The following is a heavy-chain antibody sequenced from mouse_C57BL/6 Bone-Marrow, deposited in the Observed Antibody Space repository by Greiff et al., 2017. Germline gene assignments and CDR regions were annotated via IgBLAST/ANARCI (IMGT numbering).Heavy chain of an antibody. CDR2: ISSGSSTI. CDR3: ARPPRGFAY. Sequence: EVQLVESGGGLVKPGGSLKLSCAASGFTFSDYGMHWVRQAPEKGLEWVAYISSGSSTIYSADTVKGRFTISRDNAKNTLFLQMTSLRSEDTAMYYCARPPRGFAYWGQGTLVTVSA. CDR1: GFTFSDYG. J-gene: IGHJ3*01. V-gene: IGHV5-17*01.